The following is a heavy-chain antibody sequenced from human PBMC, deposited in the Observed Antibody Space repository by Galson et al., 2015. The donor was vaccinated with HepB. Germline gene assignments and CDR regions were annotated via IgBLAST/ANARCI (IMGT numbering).Heavy chain of an antibody. CDR1: GYTFTRYG. V-gene: IGHV1-18*01. D-gene: IGHD3-3*01. Sequence: SVKVSCKASGYTFTRYGISWVRQAPGQGLEWMGWISAYNGNTNYAQKLQGRVTMTTDTSTSTAYMELRSLRSDDTAVYYCARYAEVFHPLNYWGQGTLVTVSS. CDR3: ARYAEVFHPLNY. CDR2: ISAYNGNT. J-gene: IGHJ4*02.